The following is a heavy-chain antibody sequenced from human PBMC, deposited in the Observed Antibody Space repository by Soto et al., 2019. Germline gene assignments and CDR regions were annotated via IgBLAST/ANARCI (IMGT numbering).Heavy chain of an antibody. CDR2: INPSGGST. CDR3: ARSPYSSGYYYAIDY. CDR1: GYTFTRYY. V-gene: IGHV1-46*01. D-gene: IGHD3-22*01. J-gene: IGHJ4*02. Sequence: ASVKVSCKTSGYTFTRYYIHWMRQAPGQGLEWMGLINPSGGSTTYAQKFQGRVTMTRDTSTSTVYMDLSSLKSEDTAVYYCARSPYSSGYYYAIDYWGQGTQVTVSS.